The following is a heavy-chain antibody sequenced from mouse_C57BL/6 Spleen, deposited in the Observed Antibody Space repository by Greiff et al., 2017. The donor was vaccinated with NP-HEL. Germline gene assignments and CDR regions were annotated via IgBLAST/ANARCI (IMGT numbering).Heavy chain of an antibody. V-gene: IGHV1-53*01. Sequence: QVQLQQPGTELVKPGASVKLSCKASGYTFTSYWMHWVKQRPGHGLEWIGNINPSNGGTNYNEKFKSKATLTVDKSSSTAYMQLSSLTSEDSAVYYCARELYYYGSSYWYFDVWGTGTTVTVSS. CDR1: GYTFTSYW. D-gene: IGHD1-1*01. CDR2: INPSNGGT. CDR3: ARELYYYGSSYWYFDV. J-gene: IGHJ1*03.